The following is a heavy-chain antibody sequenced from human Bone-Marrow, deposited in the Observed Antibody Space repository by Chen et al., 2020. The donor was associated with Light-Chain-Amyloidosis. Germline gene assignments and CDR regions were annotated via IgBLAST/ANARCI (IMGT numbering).Heavy chain of an antibody. D-gene: IGHD2-21*01. Sequence: QVQLVESGPGVVKPSETLSLTCAVSGSSVSGGYWWGWIRQPAGKGLEWLGNIHHGESTYYNPSIESRVAVSLDTSKNYFSLRLRSVTAADTAVYYCARVNSRLLSEDYFDFWGQGSLVTVSS. CDR1: GSSVSGGYW. V-gene: IGHV4-38-2*01. CDR3: ARVNSRLLSEDYFDF. J-gene: IGHJ4*02. CDR2: IHHGEST.